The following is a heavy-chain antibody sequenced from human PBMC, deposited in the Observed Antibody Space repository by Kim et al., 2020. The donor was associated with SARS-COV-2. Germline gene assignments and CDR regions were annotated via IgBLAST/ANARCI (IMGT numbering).Heavy chain of an antibody. J-gene: IGHJ4*02. CDR3: ARGDGTYSFPLDY. Sequence: YSDAVKGRFTISRDNSRNTLYLEMNSLRAEDTAVYYCARGDGTYSFPLDYWGQGILVTVSS. V-gene: IGHV3-23*01. D-gene: IGHD1-26*01.